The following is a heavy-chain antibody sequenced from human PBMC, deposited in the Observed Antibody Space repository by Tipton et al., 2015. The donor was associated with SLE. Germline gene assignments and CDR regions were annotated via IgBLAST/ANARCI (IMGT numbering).Heavy chain of an antibody. V-gene: IGHV4-34*01. D-gene: IGHD6-13*01. Sequence: TLSLTCAVYGGYFSGYYWSWIRQPPGKGLEWSWEINNSGSTNYNPSLKSRVTISVDTSKNQFSLRLSPVTAADTAVYYCARAKQLVLFDYWGQGTLVTVSS. CDR2: INNSGST. CDR3: ARAKQLVLFDY. CDR1: GGYFSGYY. J-gene: IGHJ4*02.